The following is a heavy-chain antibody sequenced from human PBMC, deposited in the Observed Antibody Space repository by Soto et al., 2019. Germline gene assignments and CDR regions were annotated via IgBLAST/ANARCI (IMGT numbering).Heavy chain of an antibody. J-gene: IGHJ6*02. D-gene: IGHD5-18*01. V-gene: IGHV4-28*01. CDR1: GYSISSSHW. Sequence: QVQLQESGPGLVKPSDTLSLTCAVSGYSISSSHWWGWIRQPPGKGLEWIGYIYYSGRTYYNPSLKSRVTMSVDTSKNQFSLKVSSVTAVDTAVYYCARSYRDYGMDVWGQGTTVTVSS. CDR3: ARSYRDYGMDV. CDR2: IYYSGRT.